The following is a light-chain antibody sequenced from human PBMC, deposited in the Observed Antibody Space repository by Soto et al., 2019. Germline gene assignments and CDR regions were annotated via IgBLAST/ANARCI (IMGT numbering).Light chain of an antibody. CDR2: DVS. V-gene: IGLV2-11*01. J-gene: IGLJ3*02. CDR1: SGDVGGYNF. Sequence: QSVLTQPRSVSGSPGQAVTISCTGASGDVGGYNFVSWYQQHPGTAPTLMIFDVSQRPSGVQDRFSGSKSGNTASWTISGLPDEAEADYYCSSYGGSSTRVFGGGTQLTAL. CDR3: SSYGGSSTRV.